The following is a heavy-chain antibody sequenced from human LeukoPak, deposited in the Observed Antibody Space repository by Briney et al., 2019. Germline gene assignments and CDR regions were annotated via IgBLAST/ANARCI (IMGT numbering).Heavy chain of an antibody. CDR3: ARDPYSGSYGGYYYYYMDV. V-gene: IGHV4-59*01. D-gene: IGHD1-26*01. CDR1: GGSISSYY. CDR2: IYYSGST. Sequence: SETLSLTCTVSGGSISSYYWSWIRQPPGKGLEWIGYIYYSGSTNYNPSLKSRVTISVDTSKNQFSLKLSSVTAADTAVYYCARDPYSGSYGGYYYYYMDVWGKGTTVTISS. J-gene: IGHJ6*03.